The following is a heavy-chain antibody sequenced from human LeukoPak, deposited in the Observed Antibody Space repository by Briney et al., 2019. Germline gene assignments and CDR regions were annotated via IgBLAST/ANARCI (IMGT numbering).Heavy chain of an antibody. J-gene: IGHJ5*02. Sequence: ASVKVSCKASGYTFTGYYMHWVRQAPGQGLEWMGWINPNSGGTNYAQKFQGRVTMTRDTSISTAYMELSRLRSDDTAVYYCARDPEDIVVVPAAKVNDHWGQGTLVTVSS. CDR2: INPNSGGT. V-gene: IGHV1-2*02. CDR3: ARDPEDIVVVPAAKVNDH. CDR1: GYTFTGYY. D-gene: IGHD2-2*01.